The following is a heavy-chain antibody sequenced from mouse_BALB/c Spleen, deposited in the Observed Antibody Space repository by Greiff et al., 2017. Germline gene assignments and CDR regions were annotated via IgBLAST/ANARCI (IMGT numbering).Heavy chain of an antibody. J-gene: IGHJ4*01. CDR2: ISSGSSTI. CDR3: ATMITTGAMDY. V-gene: IGHV5-17*02. D-gene: IGHD2-4*01. CDR1: GFTFSSFG. Sequence: DVKLVESGGGLVQPGGSRKLSCAASGFTFSSFGMHWVRQAPEKGLEWVAYISSGSSTIYYADTVKGRFTISRDNPKNTLFLQMTSLRSEDTAMYYCATMITTGAMDYWGQGTSVTVSS.